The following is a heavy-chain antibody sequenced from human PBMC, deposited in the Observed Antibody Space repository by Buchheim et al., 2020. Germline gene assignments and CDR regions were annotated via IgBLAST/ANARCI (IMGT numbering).Heavy chain of an antibody. D-gene: IGHD3-3*01. J-gene: IGHJ6*02. Sequence: EVQPVESGGGLVKPGGSLRLSCAASGFTFSNAWMSWVRQAPGKGLEWVGRIKSKTDGGTTDYAAPVKGRFTISRDDSKKTPYLQMNSLKTEDTAVYYCTTDFWSGYWLGDYYYGMDVWGQGTT. V-gene: IGHV3-15*01. CDR1: GFTFSNAW. CDR3: TTDFWSGYWLGDYYYGMDV. CDR2: IKSKTDGGTT.